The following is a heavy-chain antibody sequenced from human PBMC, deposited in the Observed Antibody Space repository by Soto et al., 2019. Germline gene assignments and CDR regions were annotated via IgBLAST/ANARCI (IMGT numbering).Heavy chain of an antibody. D-gene: IGHD5-12*01. CDR2: IKEDGTEI. CDR3: ARDGDGYNRVAFDI. V-gene: IGHV3-7*04. CDR1: GLTFSSYW. Sequence: EVQLVESGGGLVQPGGSLRLSCEASGLTFSSYWMSWVRPAPGKGLEGVAIIKEDGTEIYYVDSVKGRFTISRDNAKNSLYLQMNSLRAEDTAVYYCARDGDGYNRVAFDIWGQGTMVTVSS. J-gene: IGHJ3*02.